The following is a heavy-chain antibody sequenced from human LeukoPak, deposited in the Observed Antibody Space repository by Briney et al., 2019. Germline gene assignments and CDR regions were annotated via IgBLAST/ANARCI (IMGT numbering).Heavy chain of an antibody. CDR2: ISAYNGNT. J-gene: IGHJ6*03. D-gene: IGHD3/OR15-3a*01. CDR3: ARADWNYYYYYMDV. CDR1: GYTFTSYG. V-gene: IGHV1-18*01. Sequence: APVKVSCKASGYTFTSYGISWVRQAPGQGLEWMGWISAYNGNTNYAQKLQGRVTMTTDTSTSTAYMELRSLRSDDTAVYHCARADWNYYYYYMDVWGKGTTVTVSS.